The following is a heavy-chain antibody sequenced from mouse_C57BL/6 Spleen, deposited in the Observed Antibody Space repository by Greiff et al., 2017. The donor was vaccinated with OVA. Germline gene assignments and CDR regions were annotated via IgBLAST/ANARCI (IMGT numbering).Heavy chain of an antibody. CDR3: ARGGYSNYVGYFDY. D-gene: IGHD2-5*01. Sequence: VQVVESGPGLVAPSQSLSITCTVSGFSLTSYAISWVRQPPGKGLEWLGVIWTGGGTNYNSALKSRLSISKDNSKSQVFLKMNSLQTDDTARYYCARGGYSNYVGYFDYWGQGTTLTVSS. J-gene: IGHJ2*01. V-gene: IGHV2-9-1*01. CDR1: GFSLTSYA. CDR2: IWTGGGT.